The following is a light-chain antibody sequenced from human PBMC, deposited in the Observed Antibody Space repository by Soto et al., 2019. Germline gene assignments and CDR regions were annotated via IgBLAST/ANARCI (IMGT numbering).Light chain of an antibody. Sequence: DIQMTKSPSTLSASVGDRVTITCRASQSISSWLAWYQQKPGKAPKLLIYKASSLESGVPSRFSGSGSGTEFTLPIGSLQPDDFATYYRQQYNSYPWTFGQGTKVDFK. CDR1: QSISSW. J-gene: IGKJ1*01. V-gene: IGKV1-5*03. CDR3: QQYNSYPWT. CDR2: KAS.